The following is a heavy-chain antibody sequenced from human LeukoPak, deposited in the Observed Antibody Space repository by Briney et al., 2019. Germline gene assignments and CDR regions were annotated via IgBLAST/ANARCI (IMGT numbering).Heavy chain of an antibody. CDR2: IYYSGST. J-gene: IGHJ4*02. CDR1: GGSISSYY. CDR3: ARERTASAPYYFDY. V-gene: IGHV4-59*12. D-gene: IGHD5-18*01. Sequence: SETLSLTCTVSGGSISSYYWSWIRQPPGKGLEWIGYIYYSGSTNYNPSLKSRVTISVDTSKNQFSLKLSSVTAADTAVYYCARERTASAPYYFDYWGQGTLVTVSS.